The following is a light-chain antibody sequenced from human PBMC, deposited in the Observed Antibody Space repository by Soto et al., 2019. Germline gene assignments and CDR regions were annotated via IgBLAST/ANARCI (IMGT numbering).Light chain of an antibody. CDR2: EGS. Sequence: QSVLTQPASVSGSPGQSITISCTGTSSDVGSYNLVSWYQQHPGKAPKFMIYEGSKRPSGVSNRFSGSKSGNTASLTISGLQAEDEADYYCCSYAGSSTSVFGTGTKLTVL. CDR3: CSYAGSSTSV. V-gene: IGLV2-23*01. J-gene: IGLJ1*01. CDR1: SSDVGSYNL.